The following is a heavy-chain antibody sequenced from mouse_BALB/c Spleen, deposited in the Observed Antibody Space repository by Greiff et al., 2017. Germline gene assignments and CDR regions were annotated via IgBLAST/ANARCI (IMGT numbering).Heavy chain of an antibody. CDR1: GYTFTSYT. Sequence: QVQLKQSAAELARPGASVKMSCKASGYTFTSYTMHWVKQRPGQGLEWIGYINPSSGYTEYNQKFKDKTTLTADKSSSTAYMQLSSLTSEDSAVYYCARDPRGAMDYWGQGTSVTVSS. J-gene: IGHJ4*01. V-gene: IGHV1-4*02. CDR3: ARDPRGAMDY. CDR2: INPSSGYT.